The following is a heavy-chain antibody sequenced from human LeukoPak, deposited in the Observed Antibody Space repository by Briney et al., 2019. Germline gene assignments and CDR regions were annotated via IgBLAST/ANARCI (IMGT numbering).Heavy chain of an antibody. J-gene: IGHJ4*02. V-gene: IGHV3-30*18. Sequence: PGRSLGPSCATSGFTFSRYSMHWVRQAPGKGLEWVAVMSNIGHSKFYGDSVKGRFTVSRDNSKDTLYLQMNSLRPEDTALYFCAKEHITGWPNLDSWGRGTLVTVSS. D-gene: IGHD6-19*01. CDR2: MSNIGHSK. CDR1: GFTFSRYS. CDR3: AKEHITGWPNLDS.